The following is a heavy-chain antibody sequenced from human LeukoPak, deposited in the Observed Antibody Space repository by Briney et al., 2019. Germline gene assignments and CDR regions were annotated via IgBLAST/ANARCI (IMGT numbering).Heavy chain of an antibody. CDR1: GFSFITYG. J-gene: IGHJ4*02. CDR3: VSVLTVTFDS. V-gene: IGHV3-30*03. Sequence: GGSLRPSCAASGFSFITYGMHWVRQAPGKGLEWVAVISYDGSNKFYADSVKGRFTISRDNSKNTVYLQMNSLRAEDTAVYYCVSVLTVTFDSWGQGTLVTVSS. D-gene: IGHD4-17*01. CDR2: ISYDGSNK.